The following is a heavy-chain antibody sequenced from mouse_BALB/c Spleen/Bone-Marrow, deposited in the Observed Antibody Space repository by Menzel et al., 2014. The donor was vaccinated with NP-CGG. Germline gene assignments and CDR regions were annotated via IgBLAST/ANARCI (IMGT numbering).Heavy chain of an antibody. D-gene: IGHD2-14*01. CDR3: SRDYRYDTWFSY. J-gene: IGHJ3*01. CDR1: GYSITSDYA. CDR2: ISYSGFT. V-gene: IGHV3-2*02. Sequence: EVQLQQSGPGLVKPSQSLSLTCTVTGYSITSDYAWNWIRQFPGNKLEWMGYISYSGFTSYNPSLKSQISITRDTSKNQFFLQLNSVTTEDTATYYCSRDYRYDTWFSYWGQGTLVTVSA.